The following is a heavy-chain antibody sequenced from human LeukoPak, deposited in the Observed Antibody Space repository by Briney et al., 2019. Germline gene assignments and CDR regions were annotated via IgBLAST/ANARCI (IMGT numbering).Heavy chain of an antibody. J-gene: IGHJ4*02. CDR2: INHSGST. CDR1: GGSFSGYY. D-gene: IGHD3-16*02. Sequence: PSETLSLTCAVYGGSFSGYYWSWIRQPPGKGLEWIGEINHSGSTNYNPSLKSRVTIPVDTFKNQFSLKLSSVTAADTAVYYCARDRSYVWGSYRYTVDYFDYWGQGTLVTVSS. V-gene: IGHV4-34*01. CDR3: ARDRSYVWGSYRYTVDYFDY.